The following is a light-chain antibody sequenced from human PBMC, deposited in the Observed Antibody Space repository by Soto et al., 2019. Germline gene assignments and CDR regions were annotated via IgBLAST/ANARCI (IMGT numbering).Light chain of an antibody. CDR2: NTN. J-gene: IGLJ2*01. Sequence: QSALTQAPSASETPGQRVTISCSGRSSNIGRNSISWYQQFPGTAPKLLIYNTNQRPAGVPDRFSGSKSGTDFTLTISSLQAEDVAVYYCQQYYSTLPLTFGGGTK. V-gene: IGLV1-44*01. CDR3: QQYYSTLPLT. CDR1: SSNIGRNS.